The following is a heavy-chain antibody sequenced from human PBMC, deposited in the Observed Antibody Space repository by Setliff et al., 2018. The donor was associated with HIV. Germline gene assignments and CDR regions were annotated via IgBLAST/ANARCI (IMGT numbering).Heavy chain of an antibody. D-gene: IGHD2-2*01. Sequence: PSETLSLTCAVSGGSMSSYYWSWIRQTPGKGLEWIGYIYASGSTKYNPSLESRVTISVDTSKNQFSLKLSSVTAADTAVYYCARDGPHCITSSCPGAWFGPWGQGTLVTVSS. V-gene: IGHV4-59*12. J-gene: IGHJ5*02. CDR1: GGSMSSYY. CDR3: ARDGPHCITSSCPGAWFGP. CDR2: IYASGST.